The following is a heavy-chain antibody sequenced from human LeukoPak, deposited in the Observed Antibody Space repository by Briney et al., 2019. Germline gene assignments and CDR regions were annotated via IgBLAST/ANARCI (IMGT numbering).Heavy chain of an antibody. D-gene: IGHD2-2*01. V-gene: IGHV4-4*09. Sequence: SETLSLTCTVSGGSISSYYWSWIRQPPGKGLDWIGYVYTSGSTNYNHSLKSRVTISVDTSKNQFSLKLGSVTATDTGVYYRSRRLPVTREDAFDIWGQGTMVTVSS. J-gene: IGHJ3*02. CDR3: SRRLPVTREDAFDI. CDR1: GGSISSYY. CDR2: VYTSGST.